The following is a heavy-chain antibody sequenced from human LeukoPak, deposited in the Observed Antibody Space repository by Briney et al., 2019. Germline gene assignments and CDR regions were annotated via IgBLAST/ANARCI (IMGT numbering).Heavy chain of an antibody. V-gene: IGHV3-48*03. J-gene: IGHJ4*02. CDR3: ATLPLLGSGSYSPGDY. CDR2: ISSSGSTI. D-gene: IGHD3-10*01. CDR1: GFTFSSYE. Sequence: GGSLRLSWAAAGFTFSSYEMNWVRQAPGKGLEWVSYISSSGSTIYYAGSVKGRFAISRDNAKNSLYLQMNSLRAEDTAVYYCATLPLLGSGSYSPGDYWGQGTLVTVSS.